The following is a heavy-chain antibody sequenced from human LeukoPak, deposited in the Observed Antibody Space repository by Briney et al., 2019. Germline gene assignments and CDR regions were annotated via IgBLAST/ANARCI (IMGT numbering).Heavy chain of an antibody. CDR1: RFTFSSYA. J-gene: IGHJ3*02. V-gene: IGHV3-30*04. CDR3: ARDLQAWTTVVTQHDAFDI. D-gene: IGHD4-23*01. CDR2: ISYDGSNK. Sequence: GGSLRLSCAASRFTFSSYAMHWVRQAPGKGLEWVAVISYDGSNKYYADSVKGRFTISRDNSKNTLYLQMNSLRAEDTAVYYCARDLQAWTTVVTQHDAFDIWGQGTMVTVSS.